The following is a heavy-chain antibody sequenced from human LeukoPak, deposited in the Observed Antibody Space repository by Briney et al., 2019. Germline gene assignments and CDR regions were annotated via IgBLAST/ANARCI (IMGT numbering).Heavy chain of an antibody. Sequence: SETLSLTCTVSGGSISSYYWSWIRQPPGKGLEWIGYIYYSGNTNYNPSLKSRVTISVDTSKNQFSLKLSSVTAADTAVYYCAREHNWYFDLWGRGTLVTVSS. CDR1: GGSISSYY. CDR3: AREHNWYFDL. J-gene: IGHJ2*01. V-gene: IGHV4-59*01. CDR2: IYYSGNT.